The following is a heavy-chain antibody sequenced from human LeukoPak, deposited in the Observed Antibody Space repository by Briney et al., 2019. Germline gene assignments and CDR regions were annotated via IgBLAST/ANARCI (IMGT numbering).Heavy chain of an antibody. CDR2: ISSSSSTI. CDR3: ARVRTPIAVAVTYYYYGMDV. D-gene: IGHD6-19*01. V-gene: IGHV3-48*02. J-gene: IGHJ6*02. CDR1: GFTFSSYS. Sequence: GGSLRLSCAASGFTFSSYSMNWVRQAPGKGLEWVSYISSSSSTIYYADSVKGRFTISRDNAKNSLYLQMNSLRDEDTAVYYWARVRTPIAVAVTYYYYGMDVWGQGTTVTVSS.